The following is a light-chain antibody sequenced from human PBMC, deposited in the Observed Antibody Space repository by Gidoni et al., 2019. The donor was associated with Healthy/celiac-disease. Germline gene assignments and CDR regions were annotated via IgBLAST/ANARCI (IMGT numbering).Light chain of an antibody. J-gene: IGKJ2*01. V-gene: IGKV4-1*01. CDR3: QQYYSTLYT. Sequence: DIVMTQSPDSLAVSLGERATINCKSSQSVLYSSNNKNYLALYQQKPGQPPKLLIYWASTRESGVPYRFSGSGSVTDFTLTISSLQAEDVAVYYCQQYYSTLYTFGQGTKLEIK. CDR2: WAS. CDR1: QSVLYSSNNKNY.